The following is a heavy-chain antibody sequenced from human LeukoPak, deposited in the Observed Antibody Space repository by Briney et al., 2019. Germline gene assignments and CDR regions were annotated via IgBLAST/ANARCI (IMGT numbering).Heavy chain of an antibody. CDR3: ARDRGWLLPLGYYYMDV. J-gene: IGHJ6*03. CDR1: GGTFSGYA. Sequence: GASVKVSCKASGGTFSGYAISWVRQAPGQGLEWMGGIIPIFGTANYAQKFQGRVTITTDESTSTAYMELSSLRSEDTAVYYCARDRGWLLPLGYYYMDVWGKGTTVTVSS. CDR2: IIPIFGTA. V-gene: IGHV1-69*05. D-gene: IGHD5-24*01.